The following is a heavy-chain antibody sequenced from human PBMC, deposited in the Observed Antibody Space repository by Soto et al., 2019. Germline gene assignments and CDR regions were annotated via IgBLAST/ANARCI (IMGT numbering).Heavy chain of an antibody. V-gene: IGHV3-74*01. Sequence: GGSLRLSCAASGFTFRCYSMNWVRQAPGQGLVWVSRIHSDGSSTTYADSVKGRFTISRDNAKNTLYLQMNSLRAEDTAVYYCARGDRGAFDLWGQGTMVTVSS. D-gene: IGHD2-21*02. CDR1: GFTFRCYS. J-gene: IGHJ3*01. CDR3: ARGDRGAFDL. CDR2: IHSDGSST.